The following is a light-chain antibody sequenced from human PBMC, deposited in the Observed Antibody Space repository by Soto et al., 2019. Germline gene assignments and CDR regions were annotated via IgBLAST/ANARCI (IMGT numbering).Light chain of an antibody. CDR2: GAS. CDR3: RQYASSPHT. Sequence: EIVLTQSPGTLSLSPGERATLSCRASQSVSSSYLAWYQHKPGQAPRLLIYGASSRATGVPDRFSGSGSGTDFTLKISRVEPEDFAGYCCRQYASSPHTFGQGTKLEIK. J-gene: IGKJ2*01. CDR1: QSVSSSY. V-gene: IGKV3-20*01.